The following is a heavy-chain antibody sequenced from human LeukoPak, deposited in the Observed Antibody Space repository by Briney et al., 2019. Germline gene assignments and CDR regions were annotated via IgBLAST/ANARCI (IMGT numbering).Heavy chain of an antibody. CDR3: ARIRGTYGYSLDY. CDR1: GLTFSSHQ. D-gene: IGHD5-18*01. J-gene: IGHJ4*02. V-gene: IGHV3-7*03. CDR2: IKQDGSEK. Sequence: GGSLRLSCAASGLTFSSHQMSWVRQAPGKGLEWVASIKQDGSEKYYVDSLKGRFTISRDNAKNSLYLQMNSLRAEDTAVYYCARIRGTYGYSLDYWGQGTLVTVSS.